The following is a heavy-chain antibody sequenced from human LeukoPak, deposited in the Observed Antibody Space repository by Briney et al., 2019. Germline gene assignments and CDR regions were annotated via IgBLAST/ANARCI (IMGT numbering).Heavy chain of an antibody. CDR3: AMALRGYSYGHDAFDI. CDR1: GYTFSSYY. CDR2: INPNSGGT. J-gene: IGHJ3*02. Sequence: ASVKVSCKASGYTFSSYYIHWVRQAPGQGLEWMGWINPNSGGTNYAQKFQGRVTMTRDTSISTAYMELSRLRSDDTAVYYCAMALRGYSYGHDAFDIWGQGTMVTVSS. V-gene: IGHV1-2*02. D-gene: IGHD5-18*01.